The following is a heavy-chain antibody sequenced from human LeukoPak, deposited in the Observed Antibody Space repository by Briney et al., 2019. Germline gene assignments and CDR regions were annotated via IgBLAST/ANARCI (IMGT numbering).Heavy chain of an antibody. CDR2: IYYSGST. J-gene: IGHJ4*02. Sequence: PSETLSLTCTVSGGSISSSSYYWGWIRQPPGKGLEWIGSIYYSGSTYYNPSLKSRVTISVDTSKNQFSLKLSSVTAADTAVYYCARVSGQWELLRGPPYYFDYWGQGTLVTVSS. V-gene: IGHV4-39*07. CDR3: ARVSGQWELLRGPPYYFDY. CDR1: GGSISSSSYY. D-gene: IGHD1-26*01.